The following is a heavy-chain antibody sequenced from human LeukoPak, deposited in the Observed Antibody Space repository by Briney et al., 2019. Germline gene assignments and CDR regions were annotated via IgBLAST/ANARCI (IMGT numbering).Heavy chain of an antibody. CDR2: IYYSGST. Sequence: SETLSLTCTVSGGSISSGTYYWSWIRQPPGKGLEWIGYIYYSGSTNYNPSLKSRVTISVDTSKNQFSLKLSSVTAADTAVYYCARTFSGSYYHYGMDVWGQGTTVTVSS. J-gene: IGHJ6*02. V-gene: IGHV4-61*01. CDR3: ARTFSGSYYHYGMDV. D-gene: IGHD1-26*01. CDR1: GGSISSGTYY.